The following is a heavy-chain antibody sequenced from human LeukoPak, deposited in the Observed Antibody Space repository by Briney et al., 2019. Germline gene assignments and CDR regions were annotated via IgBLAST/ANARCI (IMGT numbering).Heavy chain of an antibody. Sequence: GGSLRLSCAASRFSFSSYGMHWVRQAPGKGLEWVAVIWYDGSNKYYVDSVKGRFTISRDNSKNKLYLQMNSLRAEDTAVYYCVRSARDCSSTSCRLDPWGQGTLVTVSS. J-gene: IGHJ5*02. V-gene: IGHV3-33*01. CDR1: RFSFSSYG. D-gene: IGHD2-2*01. CDR2: IWYDGSNK. CDR3: VRSARDCSSTSCRLDP.